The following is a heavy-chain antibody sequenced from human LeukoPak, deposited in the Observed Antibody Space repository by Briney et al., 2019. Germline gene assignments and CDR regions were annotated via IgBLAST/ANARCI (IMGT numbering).Heavy chain of an antibody. Sequence: GASVKVSCKASGGTFSSYAISWVRQAPGQGLEWMGGIIPIFGTANYAQKFQGRVTITADESTSTAYMELSSLRSEDTAVYYCARFSDCTRTSCSSFYYYYMDVWGKGTTVTVSS. D-gene: IGHD2-2*01. CDR3: ARFSDCTRTSCSSFYYYYMDV. CDR2: IIPIFGTA. V-gene: IGHV1-69*13. J-gene: IGHJ6*03. CDR1: GGTFSSYA.